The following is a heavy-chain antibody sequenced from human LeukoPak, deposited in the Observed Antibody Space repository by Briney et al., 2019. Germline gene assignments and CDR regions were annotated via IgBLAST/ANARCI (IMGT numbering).Heavy chain of an antibody. V-gene: IGHV3-23*01. CDR2: ISQSSGI. D-gene: IGHD6-13*01. Sequence: GGSLRLSCAASGFSFTIYAMSWVRQAPGKGLEWVSSISQSSGIYYADSVKGRFTISSDNSKNTLFLQMNSLRAEDTAIYYCAKDRSGYGSSYDSDYWGQGTLVTVSS. CDR1: GFSFTIYA. J-gene: IGHJ4*02. CDR3: AKDRSGYGSSYDSDY.